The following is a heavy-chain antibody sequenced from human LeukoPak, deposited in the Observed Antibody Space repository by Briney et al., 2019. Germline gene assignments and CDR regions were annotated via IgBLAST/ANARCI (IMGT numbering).Heavy chain of an antibody. J-gene: IGHJ4*02. CDR3: AKSPGAYSSGWYTPVDY. D-gene: IGHD6-19*01. V-gene: IGHV3-30*18. CDR1: GFTFGSYG. CDR2: ISYDGSNK. Sequence: GRSLRLSCAASGFTFGSYGVQWVRQAPGKGGEWLVVISYDGSNKYYADSVKGRFSISRDNSKNTLYLQMNSLRAEDTAVYYCAKSPGAYSSGWYTPVDYWGQGTLVTVSS.